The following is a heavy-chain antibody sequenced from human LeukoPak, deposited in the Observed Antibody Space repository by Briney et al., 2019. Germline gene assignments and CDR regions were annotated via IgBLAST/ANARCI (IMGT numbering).Heavy chain of an antibody. D-gene: IGHD3-3*01. CDR3: AGLSITIFRGIDY. CDR2: IWYDGSNK. Sequence: GGSLRLSCAASRFTFSSYGMHWVRQAPGKGLEWVAVIWYDGSNKYYADSVKGRFTISRDNSKNTLYLQMNSLRAEDTAVYYCAGLSITIFRGIDYWGQGTLVTVSS. CDR1: RFTFSSYG. J-gene: IGHJ4*02. V-gene: IGHV3-33*01.